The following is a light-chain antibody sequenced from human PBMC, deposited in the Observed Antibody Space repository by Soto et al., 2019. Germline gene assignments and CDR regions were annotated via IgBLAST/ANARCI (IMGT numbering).Light chain of an antibody. V-gene: IGKV3-20*01. CDR2: GVS. J-gene: IGKJ4*01. CDR1: QSVRSSY. Sequence: ATLSCRASQSVRSSYFAWYQQKPGQAPRLLIFGVSSRATGIPDRFSGTGSGTDFTLTISRLEPEDFALYYCQQYGNSPLTFGGGTKVDIK. CDR3: QQYGNSPLT.